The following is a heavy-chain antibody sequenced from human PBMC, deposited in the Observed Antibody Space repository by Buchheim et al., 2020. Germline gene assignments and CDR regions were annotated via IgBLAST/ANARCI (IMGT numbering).Heavy chain of an antibody. CDR2: ISNSGTT. V-gene: IGHV4-61*01. Sequence: QVQLQESGPGLVKPSETLSLTCGVSGGSVSSASVYWSWIRLPPGKGLEWIGFISNSGTTNYNPSLRSRVTIPLDTSKNQVSLRLSSVTPADTAVYFCAMGRQQLSWGQGAL. CDR3: AMGRQQLS. J-gene: IGHJ4*02. D-gene: IGHD6-13*01. CDR1: GGSVSSASVY.